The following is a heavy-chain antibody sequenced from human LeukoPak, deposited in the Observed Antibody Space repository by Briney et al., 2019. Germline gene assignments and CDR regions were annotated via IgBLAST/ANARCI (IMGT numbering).Heavy chain of an antibody. CDR3: ARKQQLFSSPDAFDI. Sequence: ASVKVSCKASGYTFTGYYMHWERQVPGQGLEWVGWINPNSGGTNYAQKFQGRVTMTRDTSISTAYMELSRLRSDDTAVYYCARKQQLFSSPDAFDIWGQGTMVTVSS. CDR1: GYTFTGYY. J-gene: IGHJ3*02. V-gene: IGHV1-2*02. CDR2: INPNSGGT. D-gene: IGHD6-13*01.